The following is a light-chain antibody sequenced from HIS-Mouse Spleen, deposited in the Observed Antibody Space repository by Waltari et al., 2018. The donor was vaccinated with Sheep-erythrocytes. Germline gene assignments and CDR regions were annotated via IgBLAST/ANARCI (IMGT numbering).Light chain of an antibody. J-gene: IGLJ3*02. CDR2: EVS. V-gene: IGLV2-8*01. CDR1: SSDVGGYNS. CDR3: SSYAGSNNWV. Sequence: QSALTQPPSASGSPGQSVTIPCTGTSSDVGGYNSVSWYQQHPGKAPKLMIYEVSKRPSGVPDRFSGSKSGNTASLTVSWLQAEDEADYYCSSYAGSNNWVFGGGTKLTVL.